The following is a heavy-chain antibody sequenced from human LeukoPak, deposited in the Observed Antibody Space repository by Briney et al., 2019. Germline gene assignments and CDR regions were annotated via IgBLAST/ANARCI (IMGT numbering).Heavy chain of an antibody. Sequence: ASVKVSCKASGYTFTSYGISWVRQAPGQGLEWMGWISACNGNTNYAQKLQGRVTMTTDTSTSTAYMELRSLRSDDTAVYYCARGTTHYYDSSGDAFDIWGQGTMVTVSS. V-gene: IGHV1-18*01. D-gene: IGHD3-22*01. CDR3: ARGTTHYYDSSGDAFDI. CDR1: GYTFTSYG. CDR2: ISACNGNT. J-gene: IGHJ3*02.